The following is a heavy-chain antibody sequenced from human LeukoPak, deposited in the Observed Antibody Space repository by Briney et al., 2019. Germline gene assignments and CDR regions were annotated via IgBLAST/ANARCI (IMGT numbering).Heavy chain of an antibody. CDR1: GFTFSDHW. V-gene: IGHV3-74*01. Sequence: GGSLRLSCAASGFTFSDHWMHWVRQVPGKGLVWVSRIKTDGSWTNDADSVKGRFTISRDNAENTLYLQMNSLRAEDTAVYYCARGLVHDTSGYYSDYWGQGTLVTVSS. J-gene: IGHJ4*02. D-gene: IGHD3-22*01. CDR2: IKTDGSWT. CDR3: ARGLVHDTSGYYSDY.